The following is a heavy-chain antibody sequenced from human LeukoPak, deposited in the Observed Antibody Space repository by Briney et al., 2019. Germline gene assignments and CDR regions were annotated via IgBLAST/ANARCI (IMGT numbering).Heavy chain of an antibody. CDR1: EYMFTVYY. CDR2: INPRGGST. J-gene: IGHJ4*02. CDR3: ATPRPYSSGWYLCY. V-gene: IGHV1-46*01. Sequence: ASVKVSCKASEYMFTVYYLHWVRQAPGQGLEWLGKINPRGGSTSYAQKFQGRVTMTRDTSTSTVYMELSSLRSEDTAVYYCATPRPYSSGWYLCYWGQGTLVTVSS. D-gene: IGHD6-19*01.